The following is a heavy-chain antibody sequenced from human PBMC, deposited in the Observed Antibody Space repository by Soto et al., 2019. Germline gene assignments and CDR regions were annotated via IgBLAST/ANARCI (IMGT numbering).Heavy chain of an antibody. CDR1: GFTFKNHY. J-gene: IGHJ4*02. Sequence: VQLVESGGGLVKPGGSLRLSCAASGFTFKNHYMTWIRQAPGKGLEWVSYISDSGGCIYYADSVKGRFTISRDNAKNSLLLEMNSRRGEHTAVYYCARQYSSMLDLWGQGTLVTVSS. CDR3: ARQYSSMLDL. CDR2: ISDSGGCI. D-gene: IGHD6-13*01. V-gene: IGHV3-11*01.